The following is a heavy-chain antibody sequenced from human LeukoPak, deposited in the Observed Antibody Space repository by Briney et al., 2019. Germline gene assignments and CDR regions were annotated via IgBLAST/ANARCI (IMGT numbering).Heavy chain of an antibody. CDR2: INHSGST. V-gene: IGHV4-34*01. J-gene: IGHJ4*02. CDR1: GGSFSGYY. Sequence: SETLSLTCAVYGGSFSGYYWSWIRQPPGKGLEWIGEINHSGSTNYNPSLKSRVTISVDTSMNQFSLKLSSVTAADTAVYYCAKDRLLVGATTIDYWGQGTLVTVSS. CDR3: AKDRLLVGATTIDY. D-gene: IGHD1-26*01.